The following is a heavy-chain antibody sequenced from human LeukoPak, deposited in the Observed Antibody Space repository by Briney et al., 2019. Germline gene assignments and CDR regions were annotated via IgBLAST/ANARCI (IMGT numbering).Heavy chain of an antibody. CDR3: ARRIESYDFWRAYYTPDY. D-gene: IGHD3-3*01. CDR2: INSDGSKT. J-gene: IGHJ4*02. Sequence: PGGSLRLSCAASGFTFSSCWMYWVRQAPGKGLVWVSRINSDGSKTRYADSVKGRFTISRDNAKNTLYLQMNSLRAEDTAVYYCARRIESYDFWRAYYTPDYWGQGTLVTVSS. CDR1: GFTFSSCW. V-gene: IGHV3-74*01.